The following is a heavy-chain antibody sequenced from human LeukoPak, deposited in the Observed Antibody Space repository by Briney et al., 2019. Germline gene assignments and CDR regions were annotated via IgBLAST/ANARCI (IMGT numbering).Heavy chain of an antibody. D-gene: IGHD3-9*01. CDR3: ARGSGLRYFDWLPPDY. CDR1: RGSFTGSY. Sequence: PSEALCVTSADHRGSFTGSYWCSGRAPPRKRLYCIWQINHSGSSNYNPSLKSRVTISLDTSKNQFSLRLSSVTAADTAVYYCARGSGLRYFDWLPPDYWGQGTLVTVSS. J-gene: IGHJ4*02. CDR2: INHSGSS. V-gene: IGHV4-34*01.